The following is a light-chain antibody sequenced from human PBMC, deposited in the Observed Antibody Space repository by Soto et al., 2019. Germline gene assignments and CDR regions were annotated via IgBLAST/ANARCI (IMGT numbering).Light chain of an antibody. J-gene: IGLJ1*01. Sequence: SALPQPASLSGSPGQSITISCTWTSSDVGNYNLVSWYQQHPGKAPKVIIYEGSKRPSGVSNRFSGSKSGNTASLTISGLQAEDEADYHCCSYAGSSTYVFGTGTKVTVL. CDR2: EGS. CDR3: CSYAGSSTYV. CDR1: SSDVGNYNL. V-gene: IGLV2-23*01.